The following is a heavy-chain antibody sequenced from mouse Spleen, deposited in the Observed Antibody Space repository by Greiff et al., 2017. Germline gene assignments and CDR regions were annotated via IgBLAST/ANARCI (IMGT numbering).Heavy chain of an antibody. CDR1: GYTFTSYW. Sequence: QVQLQQPGAELVMPGASVKLSCKASGYTFTSYWMHWVKQRPGQGLEWIGEIDPSDSYTNYNQKFKGKATLTVDKSSSTAYMQLSSLTSEDSAVYYCARDYCGSSPMDYWGQGTSVTVSS. CDR2: IDPSDSYT. D-gene: IGHD1-1*01. CDR3: ARDYCGSSPMDY. V-gene: IGHV1-69*01. J-gene: IGHJ4*01.